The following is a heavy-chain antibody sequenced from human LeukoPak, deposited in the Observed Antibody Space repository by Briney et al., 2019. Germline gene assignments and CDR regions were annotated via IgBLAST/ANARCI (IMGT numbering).Heavy chain of an antibody. CDR1: GGSFSGYY. CDR2: INHSGST. Sequence: SETLSLTCAVYGGSFSGYYWSWIRQPPGKGLEWIGEINHSGSTNYNPSLKSRVTISVDTSKNQFSLKLSSVTAADTAVYYCARWRLAGYSDGLGGIGMIDAFDIWGQGTMVTVSS. D-gene: IGHD5-18*01. V-gene: IGHV4-34*01. CDR3: ARWRLAGYSDGLGGIGMIDAFDI. J-gene: IGHJ3*02.